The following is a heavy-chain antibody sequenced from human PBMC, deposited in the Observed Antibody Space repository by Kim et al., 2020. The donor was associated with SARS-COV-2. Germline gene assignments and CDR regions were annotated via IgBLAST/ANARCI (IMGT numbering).Heavy chain of an antibody. CDR1: GISVSDNY. J-gene: IGHJ4*02. CDR3: ARVWGPDEFLDPYEDY. V-gene: IGHV3-53*01. D-gene: IGHD3-3*01. Sequence: GGSLRLSCAASGISVSDNYMAWVRQAPGKGLEWVSVIHGGGRTYSADSVKGRFTISTDNSKNTLYLQMNSLRAEDTAMYYCARVWGPDEFLDPYEDYWGQGIQVTVSS. CDR2: IHGGGRT.